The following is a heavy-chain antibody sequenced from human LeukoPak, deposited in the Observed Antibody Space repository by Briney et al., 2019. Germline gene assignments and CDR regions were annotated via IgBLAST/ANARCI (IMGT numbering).Heavy chain of an antibody. CDR2: VYHTGST. CDR1: GGSISSGDYP. D-gene: IGHD3-10*01. Sequence: SETLSLTCAVSGGSISSGDYPWSWIRQPPGEGLEWIGQVYHTGSTQYNPSLKSRVTLSVDRSKSQFSLRLSSVTAADTAVYYCARQASGSYYMDYWGQGILVTVSS. J-gene: IGHJ4*02. CDR3: ARQASGSYYMDY. V-gene: IGHV4-30-2*01.